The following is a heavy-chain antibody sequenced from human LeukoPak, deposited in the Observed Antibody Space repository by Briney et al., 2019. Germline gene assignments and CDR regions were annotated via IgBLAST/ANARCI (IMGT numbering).Heavy chain of an antibody. CDR2: ISAYNGNT. CDR3: ARDFDCSSTSCYNGNYFDY. CDR1: GYTFTSYG. V-gene: IGHV1-18*01. Sequence: AASVTVSCTASGYTFTSYGISWVRQAPGQGLEWMGWISAYNGNTNYAQKLQGRVTMTTDTSTSTAYMELRSLRSDDTAVYYCARDFDCSSTSCYNGNYFDYWGQGTLVTVSS. J-gene: IGHJ4*02. D-gene: IGHD2-2*02.